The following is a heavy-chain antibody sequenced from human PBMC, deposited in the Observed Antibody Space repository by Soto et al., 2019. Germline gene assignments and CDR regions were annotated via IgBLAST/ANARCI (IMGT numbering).Heavy chain of an antibody. J-gene: IGHJ4*02. V-gene: IGHV4-34*01. CDR2: INHSGST. D-gene: IGHD6-19*01. CDR1: GVSFSGYY. CDR3: ARAERRAVAGTGPNY. Sequence: TSETLSLTCAVYGVSFSGYYWSWIRQPPGKGLEWIGEINHSGSTNYNPSLKSRVTISVDTSKNQFSLKLSSVTAADTAVYYCARAERRAVAGTGPNYWGQGTLVTVSS.